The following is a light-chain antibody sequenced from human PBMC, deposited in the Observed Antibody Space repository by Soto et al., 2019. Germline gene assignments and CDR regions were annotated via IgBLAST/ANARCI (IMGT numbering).Light chain of an antibody. CDR3: QQSYSIPYT. Sequence: DIQMTQSPSSEYASVGDKVTITCXASQSISSYLNWYQQKPGKAPNLLIYDASSLQSGVPSRFSGSGSGTDFTLTISSLQPEDFATYYCQQSYSIPYTFGQGTKVDIK. V-gene: IGKV1-39*01. CDR1: QSISSY. CDR2: DAS. J-gene: IGKJ2*01.